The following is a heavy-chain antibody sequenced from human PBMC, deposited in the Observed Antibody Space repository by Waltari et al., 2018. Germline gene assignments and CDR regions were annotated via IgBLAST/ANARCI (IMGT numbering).Heavy chain of an antibody. CDR1: GDSMSSTDW. J-gene: IGHJ5*02. CDR2: VQYSGRS. V-gene: IGHV4-4*02. D-gene: IGHD2-15*01. CDR3: ARDRGRGIYLDT. Sequence: QLQLQESGPGLVKPSGTLSLRCTVSGDSMSSTDWWSWVRQSPQKGLEWIGQVQYSGRSNYNPSVASRVTVSIDTSNSQFSLKLTSATAADTAMYYCARDRGRGIYLDTWGPGMQVTVSP.